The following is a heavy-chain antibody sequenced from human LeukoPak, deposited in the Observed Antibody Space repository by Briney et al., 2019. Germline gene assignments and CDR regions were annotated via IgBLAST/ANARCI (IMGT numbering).Heavy chain of an antibody. D-gene: IGHD3-16*01. CDR2: ISSSSSTI. Sequence: GGSLRLSCAASGFTFSSYSMNWVRQAPGKGLEWVSYISSSSSTIYYADSVKGRFTISRDNAKNSLYLQMNSLRDEDTAVFYCARASRGGYYYGIDVWGRGTTVTVSS. J-gene: IGHJ6*02. CDR1: GFTFSSYS. V-gene: IGHV3-48*02. CDR3: ARASRGGYYYGIDV.